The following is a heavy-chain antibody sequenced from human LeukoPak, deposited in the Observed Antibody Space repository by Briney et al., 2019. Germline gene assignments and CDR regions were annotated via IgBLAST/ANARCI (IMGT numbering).Heavy chain of an antibody. V-gene: IGHV3-11*01. Sequence: GGSLRLSCAASGLTFSDYYMSWIRQAPGKVLEWVSYISSSGSTTHYADSVKGRFTISRDNAKNSLYLQMNSLRAEDTAVYYCARDSPDYSIGYYYYGMDIWGQGTTVTVSS. D-gene: IGHD4-11*01. CDR3: ARDSPDYSIGYYYYGMDI. CDR1: GLTFSDYY. J-gene: IGHJ6*02. CDR2: ISSSGSTT.